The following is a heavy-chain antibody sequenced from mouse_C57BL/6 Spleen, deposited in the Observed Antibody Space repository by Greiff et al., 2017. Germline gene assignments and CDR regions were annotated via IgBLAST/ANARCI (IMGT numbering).Heavy chain of an antibody. CDR3: ARRGYGYDSFAY. J-gene: IGHJ3*01. Sequence: VQLQQPGAELVRPGSSVKLSCKASGYTFTSYWMDWVKQRPGQGLEWIGNIYPSDSETHYNQKFKDKATLTVDKSSSTAYMQLSSLTSEDSAVYYCARRGYGYDSFAYWGQGTLVTVSA. D-gene: IGHD2-2*01. CDR1: GYTFTSYW. CDR2: IYPSDSET. V-gene: IGHV1-61*01.